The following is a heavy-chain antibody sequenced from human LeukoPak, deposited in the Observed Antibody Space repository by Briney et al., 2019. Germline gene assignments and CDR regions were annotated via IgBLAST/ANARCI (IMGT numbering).Heavy chain of an antibody. Sequence: SETLSLTCTVSGGSVSSDNYYWTWIRQPPGKGLQWIGYISYSGSTNYNPSLKSRVTITLHTSKNQFSLRLSSLTAADTAVYYCARRHYYNGRAYYFLDYWGQGTLVTVSS. D-gene: IGHD3-22*01. J-gene: IGHJ4*02. CDR2: ISYSGST. CDR3: ARRHYYNGRAYYFLDY. CDR1: GGSVSSDNYY. V-gene: IGHV4-61*01.